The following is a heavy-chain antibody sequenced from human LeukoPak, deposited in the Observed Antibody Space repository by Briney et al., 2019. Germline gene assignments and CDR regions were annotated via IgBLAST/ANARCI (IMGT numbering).Heavy chain of an antibody. V-gene: IGHV4-4*07. D-gene: IGHD2/OR15-2a*01. CDR1: GGSISSYY. CDR2: IYTSGST. CDR3: ARWGLRSNWYFDL. Sequence: SETLSLTCTVSGGSISSYYWSWIRQPPGKGLEWIGRIYTSGSTNYNPSLKSRVTMSVDTSKNQFSLKLSSVTAADTAVYYCARWGLRSNWYFDLWGRGTLVTVSS. J-gene: IGHJ2*01.